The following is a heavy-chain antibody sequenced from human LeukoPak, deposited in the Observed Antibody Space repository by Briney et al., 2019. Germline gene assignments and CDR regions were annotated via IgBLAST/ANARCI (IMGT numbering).Heavy chain of an antibody. D-gene: IGHD3-10*01. Sequence: SETLSLTCTVAGGSISSYYWSWIRQPPGKGLEWIGYIYYSGSTNYSPSLKSRFTISVDMSKNQFSLKLSSLTATDTAVYYCARHGGSGNYYNWFDPWGQGTLVTVSS. CDR1: GGSISSYY. J-gene: IGHJ5*02. CDR3: ARHGGSGNYYNWFDP. CDR2: IYYSGST. V-gene: IGHV4-59*08.